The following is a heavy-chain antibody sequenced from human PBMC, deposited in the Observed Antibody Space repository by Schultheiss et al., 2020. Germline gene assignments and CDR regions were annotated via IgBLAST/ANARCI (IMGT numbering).Heavy chain of an antibody. D-gene: IGHD2/OR15-2a*01. CDR1: GFTFSNYG. CDR2: IWYDGSDK. CDR3: ARVGTTSGMDY. V-gene: IGHV3-33*01. Sequence: GGSLRLSCAASGFTFSNYGMHWVRQAPGKGLEWVAVIWYDGSDKYYTDSVKGRFTVSRDNSKNTLYLQMNSLRAEDTAVYYCARVGTTSGMDYWGQGTLVTVSS. J-gene: IGHJ4*02.